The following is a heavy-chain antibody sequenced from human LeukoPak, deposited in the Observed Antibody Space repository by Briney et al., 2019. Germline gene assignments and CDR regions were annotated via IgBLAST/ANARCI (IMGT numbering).Heavy chain of an antibody. D-gene: IGHD5-18*01. CDR1: GFTFSSYS. V-gene: IGHV3-21*01. Sequence: PGGSLRLSCAASGFTFSSYSMNWVRQAPGKGLGWVSSISSSSSYIYYADSVKGRFTISRDNAKNSLYLQMNSLRAEDTAVYYCARAKTAMAHSTFDYWGQGTLVTVSS. J-gene: IGHJ4*02. CDR2: ISSSSSYI. CDR3: ARAKTAMAHSTFDY.